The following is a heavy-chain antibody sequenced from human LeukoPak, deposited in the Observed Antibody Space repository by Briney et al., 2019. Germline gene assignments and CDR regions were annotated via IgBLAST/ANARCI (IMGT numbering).Heavy chain of an antibody. CDR1: GGTFSSYA. J-gene: IGHJ4*02. V-gene: IGHV1-69*13. D-gene: IGHD3-10*01. CDR2: IIPIFGTA. Sequence: ASVKVSCKASGGTFSSYAISWVRQAPGQGLEWMGGIIPIFGTANYAQKFQGRVTITADESTSTAYMELSSLRSEDTDVYYCARDGAHYGSGSYLDYWGQGTLVTVSS. CDR3: ARDGAHYGSGSYLDY.